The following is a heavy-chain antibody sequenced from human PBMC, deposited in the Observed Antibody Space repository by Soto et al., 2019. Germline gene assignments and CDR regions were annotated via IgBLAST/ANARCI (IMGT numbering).Heavy chain of an antibody. D-gene: IGHD4-4*01. J-gene: IGHJ4*02. V-gene: IGHV3-23*01. CDR3: AKGSIEYSASVDK. CDR2: ISARGGSS. CDR1: GFSFSSYA. Sequence: DVQLLESGGGLVQPGGSLRLSCAASGFSFSSYAMVWVRQAPGKGLEWVSVISARGGSSYLADSVKGRFTISRDNSKNVLSLEMNSLRAEDTAIYFCAKGSIEYSASVDKWGQGTLVLVSS.